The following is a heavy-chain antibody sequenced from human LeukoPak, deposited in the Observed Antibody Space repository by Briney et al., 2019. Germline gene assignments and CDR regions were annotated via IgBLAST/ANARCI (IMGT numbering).Heavy chain of an antibody. Sequence: ASVTVSCKASGYTFTSYDFNWVRQATGQRPEWMGWMSPNSGDTGYAQRFQDRVTMTRNTSISTAYMELSSLRSDDTAVYYCARGPPNWGYDYWGPGTLVAVSS. J-gene: IGHJ4*02. D-gene: IGHD7-27*01. CDR3: ARGPPNWGYDY. V-gene: IGHV1-8*01. CDR1: GYTFTSYD. CDR2: MSPNSGDT.